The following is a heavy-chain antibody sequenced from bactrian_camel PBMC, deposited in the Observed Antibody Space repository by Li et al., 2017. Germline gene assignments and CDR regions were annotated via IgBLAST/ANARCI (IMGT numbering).Heavy chain of an antibody. Sequence: VQLVESGGGSVQAGGSLRLSCTASGYASSRYCMGWFRQTPGKEREGVAAVEGAGSTSYADSVKGRFTISKDYAKNTLYLQMNSLTPEDTAMYYCAASLRYGGSWFRLNVDQYAYWGQGTQVTVS. D-gene: IGHD6*01. CDR3: AASLRYGGSWFRLNVDQYAY. CDR1: GYASSRYC. CDR2: VEGAGST. J-gene: IGHJ4*01. V-gene: IGHV3S26*01.